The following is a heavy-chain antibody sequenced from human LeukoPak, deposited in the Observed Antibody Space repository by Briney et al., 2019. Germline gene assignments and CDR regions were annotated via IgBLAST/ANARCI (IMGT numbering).Heavy chain of an antibody. D-gene: IGHD3-16*01. CDR3: ARAPGQVWGSFYWRKYYFDY. CDR1: GFTFSDYY. Sequence: GGSLRLSCAASGFTFSDYYMSWIRQAPGKGLEWVSYISSGGSTIYYADSVKGRFTISRDNAKNSLYLQMNSLRAEDTAVYYCARAPGQVWGSFYWRKYYFDYWGQGTLVTVSS. V-gene: IGHV3-11*04. CDR2: ISSGGSTI. J-gene: IGHJ4*02.